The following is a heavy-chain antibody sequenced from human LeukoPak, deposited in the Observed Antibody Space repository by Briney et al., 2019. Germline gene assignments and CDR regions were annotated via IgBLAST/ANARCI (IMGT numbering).Heavy chain of an antibody. D-gene: IGHD3-22*01. CDR2: ISGSGGST. V-gene: IGHV3-23*01. J-gene: IGHJ4*02. CDR1: GFTFSSYA. Sequence: GGTLRLSCAASGFTFSSYAMSWVRQAPGKGLEWVSAISGSGGSTYYADSVKGRFTISRDNSKNTLYLQMNSLRAEDTAVYYCAKDSSYDSINYYFDYWGQGTLVTVSS. CDR3: AKDSSYDSINYYFDY.